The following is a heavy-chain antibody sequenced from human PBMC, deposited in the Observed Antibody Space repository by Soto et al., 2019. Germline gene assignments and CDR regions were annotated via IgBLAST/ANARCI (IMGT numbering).Heavy chain of an antibody. J-gene: IGHJ4*01. Sequence: GGSLRLSCAASGFTFSNAWINWVRQTPGKGLEWVGRVKSKTDGGTTDFAAPVKGRFAISRDDSKNMVYLEMNSLKTEDTAIFYCTTDSYITSIIVRFDYWGHGTLVTVSS. CDR3: TTDSYITSIIVRFDY. CDR1: GFTFSNAW. CDR2: VKSKTDGGTT. V-gene: IGHV3-15*07. D-gene: IGHD3-22*01.